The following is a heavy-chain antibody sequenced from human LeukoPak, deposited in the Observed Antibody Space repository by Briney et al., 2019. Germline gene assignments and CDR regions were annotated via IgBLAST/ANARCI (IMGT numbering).Heavy chain of an antibody. V-gene: IGHV3-21*01. CDR1: GFTFSSYN. D-gene: IGHD6-13*01. CDR3: AREGSSSWYDY. J-gene: IGHJ4*02. CDR2: ISSSSSYI. Sequence: GGSLRLSCVASGFTFSSYNMNWVRQAPGKGLEWVSSISSSSSYIYYADSVKGRFTISRDNAKNSLYLQMNSLRAEDTAVYYCAREGSSSWYDYWGQGIPVTVSS.